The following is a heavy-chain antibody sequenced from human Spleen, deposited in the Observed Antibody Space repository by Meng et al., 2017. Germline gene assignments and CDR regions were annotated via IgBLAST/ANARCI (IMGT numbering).Heavy chain of an antibody. V-gene: IGHV1-2*06. Sequence: ASVKVSCKPSGYNFPDYYIHWVRRAPGQGLEWMGRINPDSGGTNYAQKFQGRVTMTRDTSISTAYMELTRLRSDDTAVYYCARAASRWDGSGSYYSWGQGTLVTVSS. D-gene: IGHD3-10*01. J-gene: IGHJ4*02. CDR3: ARAASRWDGSGSYYS. CDR1: GYNFPDYY. CDR2: INPDSGGT.